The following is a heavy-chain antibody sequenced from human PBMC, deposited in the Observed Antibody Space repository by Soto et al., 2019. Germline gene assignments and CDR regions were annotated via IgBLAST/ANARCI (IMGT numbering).Heavy chain of an antibody. CDR3: TREGSAPYYYYGMDA. V-gene: IGHV1-18*01. D-gene: IGHD3-10*01. Sequence: QVQLEQSAPEVKKPGASVKVSCKASGYTFTTYGISWVRQAPGQGLEWMGWINTHNGNTNYAQNLQGRVIMTADTSTSTAYMELRSLISDDTAFYYWTREGSAPYYYYGMDAWGQGTTVTVSS. CDR2: INTHNGNT. J-gene: IGHJ6*02. CDR1: GYTFTTYG.